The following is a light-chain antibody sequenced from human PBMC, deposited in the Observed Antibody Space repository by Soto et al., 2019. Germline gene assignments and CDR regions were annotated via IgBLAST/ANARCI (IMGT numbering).Light chain of an antibody. CDR2: DAS. CDR3: QHPHSCPYS. CDR1: QSIDNF. V-gene: IGKV3-11*01. Sequence: EIVLTQSPATLSLSPGERATLSCRASQSIDNFLAWYQQRPGQPPRLLIYDASNRPTGIPARFSGSGSATSFTLTISSPEPEVFAVCYSQHPHSCPYSFLLGTK. J-gene: IGKJ2*03.